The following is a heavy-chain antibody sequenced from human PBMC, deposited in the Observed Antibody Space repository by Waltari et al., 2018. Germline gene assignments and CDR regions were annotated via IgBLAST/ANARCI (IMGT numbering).Heavy chain of an antibody. V-gene: IGHV4-38-2*02. CDR1: GYSISSGYY. CDR3: ARRYDFLYYMDV. Sequence: QVQLQESGPGLVKPSETLSLTCTVSGYSISSGYYWGWIRQPPGKGLEWIGSIYHSGSTYYNPSLKSRVTISVDTSKNQFSLKLSSVTAADTAVYYCARRYDFLYYMDVWGKGTTVTVSS. J-gene: IGHJ6*03. CDR2: IYHSGST. D-gene: IGHD3-3*01.